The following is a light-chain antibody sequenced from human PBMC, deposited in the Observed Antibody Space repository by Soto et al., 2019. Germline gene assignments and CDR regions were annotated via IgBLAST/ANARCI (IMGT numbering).Light chain of an antibody. CDR1: QSISSSF. CDR3: QQYGSSPFT. V-gene: IGKV3-20*01. CDR2: GVS. Sequence: EIVLTQSPGPLSLSPGERATLSCRASQSISSSFLAWYQQRPGQAPRLLIHGVSSKAAGIPDRFSGSGSGTDFTLTINRLEPEDFALYFCQQYGSSPFTFGPGTQLEIK. J-gene: IGKJ3*01.